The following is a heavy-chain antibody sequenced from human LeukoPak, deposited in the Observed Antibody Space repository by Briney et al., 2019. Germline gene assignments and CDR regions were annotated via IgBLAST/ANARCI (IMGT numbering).Heavy chain of an antibody. CDR1: GFTFNSYA. D-gene: IGHD3-10*01. J-gene: IGHJ3*02. V-gene: IGHV3-30*18. Sequence: PGGSLRLSCAASGFTFNSYAMHWVRQAPGKGLEWVAVISYDGSNQYYAESVKGRFTSSRDNSKNTVYLQMNGLRADDTAVYYCVKGEVSGSPDDDVFDIWGQGTMVTVSS. CDR3: VKGEVSGSPDDDVFDI. CDR2: ISYDGSNQ.